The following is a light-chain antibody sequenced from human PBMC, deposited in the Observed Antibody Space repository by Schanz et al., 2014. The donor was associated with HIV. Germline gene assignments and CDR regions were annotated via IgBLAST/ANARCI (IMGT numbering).Light chain of an antibody. CDR2: EVS. J-gene: IGLJ3*02. CDR3: CSFAGTIWV. CDR1: SSDVGGYNY. V-gene: IGLV2-8*01. Sequence: QSALTQPPSASGSPGQSVTISCTGTSSDVGGYNYVSWYQQHPGKAPKLMIYEVSKRPSGVPDRFSGSKSGNTASLTISGLQAEDEADYYCCSFAGTIWVFGGGTKVTVL.